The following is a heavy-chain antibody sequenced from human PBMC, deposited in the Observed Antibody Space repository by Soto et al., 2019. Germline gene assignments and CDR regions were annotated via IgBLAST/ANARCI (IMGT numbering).Heavy chain of an antibody. D-gene: IGHD6-13*01. CDR1: GFTFSSYS. J-gene: IGHJ5*02. CDR3: AGEKPPDSSSWFNWFDP. Sequence: GGSLSLSCAASGFTFSSYSMNWVRQAPGKGLEWVSSISSSSSYIYYADSVKGRFTISRDNAKKSVYLQMNNLRVEDTAVYYCAGEKPPDSSSWFNWFDPWGQGALVTVSS. CDR2: ISSSSSYI. V-gene: IGHV3-21*01.